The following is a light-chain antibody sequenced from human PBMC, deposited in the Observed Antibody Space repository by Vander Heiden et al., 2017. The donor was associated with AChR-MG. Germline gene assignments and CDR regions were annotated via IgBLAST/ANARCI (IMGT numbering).Light chain of an antibody. CDR1: QSGSSY. CDR3: QQSSNWPPT. V-gene: IGKV3-11*01. CDR2: DAS. J-gene: IGKJ1*01. Sequence: EIVLTQPPAPLSSSPGERATRYCSASQSGSSYLAWYQQKPGQAPRLLIYDASNRATGMPARFSGSGSGTDFTLTISSLEPEDVAVYYCQQSSNWPPTFGQGTKVEIK.